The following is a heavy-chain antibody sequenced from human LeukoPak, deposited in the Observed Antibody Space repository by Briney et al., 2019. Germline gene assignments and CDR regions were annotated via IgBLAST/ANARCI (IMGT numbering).Heavy chain of an antibody. D-gene: IGHD4-17*01. CDR3: ASRDKIDYGDYPFDY. CDR2: ISSSSSYI. Sequence: GGSLRLSCAASGFTFSSYSMNWVRQAPGKGLEWVSSISSSSSYIYYADSVKGRFTISRDNAKNSLYLQMNSLRAEDTAVYYCASRDKIDYGDYPFDYWGQGTLVTVSS. V-gene: IGHV3-21*01. CDR1: GFTFSSYS. J-gene: IGHJ4*02.